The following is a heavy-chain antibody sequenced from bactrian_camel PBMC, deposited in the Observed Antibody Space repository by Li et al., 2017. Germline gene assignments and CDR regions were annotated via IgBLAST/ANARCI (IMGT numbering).Heavy chain of an antibody. V-gene: IGHV3S40*01. J-gene: IGHJ4*01. Sequence: VQLVESGGGLAQPGGSLRLSCAASGFTFSSYVMNWVRQAPGKGLEWVSGVNPGGVTYYADSVKGQFTISRDNAKNTVYLQMNSLKSEDTAVYYCVAGLGLGTPDYWGQGTQVTVS. CDR2: VNPGGVT. D-gene: IGHD5*01. CDR1: GFTFSSYV. CDR3: VAGLGLGTPDY.